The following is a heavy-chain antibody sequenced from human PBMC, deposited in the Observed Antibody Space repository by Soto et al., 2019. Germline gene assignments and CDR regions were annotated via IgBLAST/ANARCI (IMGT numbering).Heavy chain of an antibody. Sequence: QVQLVESGGGVVQPGRSLRLSCAVSGFTVSTYGMHWVRQAPGKGLEWVAVISRDGGTKYYADSVKGRFPISRDNSRKTRFLEMNSLRGDDMADYYCTGGVASGYWGQGTLVTVSS. J-gene: IGHJ4*02. V-gene: IGHV3-30*03. CDR2: ISRDGGTK. D-gene: IGHD2-8*02. CDR1: GFTVSTYG. CDR3: TGGVASGY.